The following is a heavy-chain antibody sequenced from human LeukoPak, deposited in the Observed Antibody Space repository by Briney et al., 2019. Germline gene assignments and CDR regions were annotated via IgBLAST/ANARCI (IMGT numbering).Heavy chain of an antibody. CDR2: VVVGSGDT. Sequence: AAAVKVSCKASGFTFTSSTMQWVRQARGQRPEWIGWVVVGSGDTNYAQTFQDRVTITRDMSTNTAYMELSRLISEDTAVYYCAALLVRDGDYSYYFDYWGQGTLVTVSS. CDR3: AALLVRDGDYSYYFDY. J-gene: IGHJ4*02. V-gene: IGHV1-58*02. CDR1: GFTFTSST. D-gene: IGHD4-17*01.